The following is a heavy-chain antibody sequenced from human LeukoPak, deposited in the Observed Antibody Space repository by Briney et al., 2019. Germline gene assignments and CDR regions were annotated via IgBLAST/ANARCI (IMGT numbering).Heavy chain of an antibody. Sequence: GGSLRLSCAASGFTFSSYEMNWVRQAPGKGLEWVSYISSSGSTIYYADSVKGRFTISRDNAKNLLYLQMSSLRAEDTAVYYCASDYDSPFDFWGQGTLVTVSS. D-gene: IGHD5-12*01. CDR1: GFTFSSYE. CDR2: ISSSGSTI. CDR3: ASDYDSPFDF. J-gene: IGHJ4*02. V-gene: IGHV3-48*03.